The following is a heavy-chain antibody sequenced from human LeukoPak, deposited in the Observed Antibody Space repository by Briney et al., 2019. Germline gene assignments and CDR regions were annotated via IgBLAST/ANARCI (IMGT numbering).Heavy chain of an antibody. CDR1: GGTFSSYA. CDR3: ARDLAKMAHIAAHPATYGTFDP. CDR2: IIPIFGTA. V-gene: IGHV1-69*13. J-gene: IGHJ5*02. D-gene: IGHD6-6*01. Sequence: ASVKVSYKASGGTFSSYAISWVRQAPGQGLEWMGGIIPIFGTANYAQKFQGRVTITADESTSTAYMELSSLRSEDTAVYYCARDLAKMAHIAAHPATYGTFDPWGLGTLVTVSS.